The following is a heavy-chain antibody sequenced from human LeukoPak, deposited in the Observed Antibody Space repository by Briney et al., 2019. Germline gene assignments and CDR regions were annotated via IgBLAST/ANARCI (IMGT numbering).Heavy chain of an antibody. CDR2: IYYSGST. J-gene: IGHJ4*02. CDR1: GGSISSYY. V-gene: IGHV4-59*01. CDR3: ASVNYDILTGYYFDY. Sequence: SETLSLTCTVSGGSISSYYWSWIRQPPGKGLEWIGYIYYSGSTNYNPSLKSRVTISVDTSKNQFSLKLSSVTAADTAVYYRASVNYDILTGYYFDYWDQGTLVTVSS. D-gene: IGHD3-9*01.